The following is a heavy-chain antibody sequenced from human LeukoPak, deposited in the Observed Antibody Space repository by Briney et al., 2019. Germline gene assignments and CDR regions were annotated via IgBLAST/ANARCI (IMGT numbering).Heavy chain of an antibody. Sequence: PSETLSLTCTVSGYSISSGYYWGWIRQPPGKGLEWIGEINHSGSTNYNPSLKSRVTILLHTSKNHFSLNLSSVTAADTAVYYCARRPRGVIIKSWFDSWGQGTLVTVSS. D-gene: IGHD3-10*01. CDR1: GYSISSGYY. V-gene: IGHV4-38-2*02. CDR3: ARRPRGVIIKSWFDS. J-gene: IGHJ5*01. CDR2: INHSGST.